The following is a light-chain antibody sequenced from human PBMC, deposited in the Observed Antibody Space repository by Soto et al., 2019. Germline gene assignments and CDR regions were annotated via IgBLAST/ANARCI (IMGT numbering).Light chain of an antibody. CDR1: QSLGGSH. J-gene: IGKJ4*01. Sequence: EIVLTQSPGTLSLSPGERATLSCRASQSLGGSHLAWYQQKPGQAPRLLIYGASSRATGIPDRFSGSGSGTDFTLTISRLEPEDFAVYYCQQYGGSPLVTFGGGTKVDIK. CDR3: QQYGGSPLVT. CDR2: GAS. V-gene: IGKV3-20*01.